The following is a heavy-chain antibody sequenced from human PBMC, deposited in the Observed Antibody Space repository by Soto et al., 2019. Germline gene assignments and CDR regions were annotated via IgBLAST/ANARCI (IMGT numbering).Heavy chain of an antibody. CDR2: MYYSGST. J-gene: IGHJ5*02. CDR3: ARHRALNWFDP. V-gene: IGHV4-59*08. Sequence: SETLSLTCTVSGDSISSSYWSWIRQPPGKGLEWIGYMYYSGSTSYNPSLNSRVTLSVDTSKNQFFLKLSFATAADTAVYYCARHRALNWFDPWGQGTRVTVSS. CDR1: GDSISSSY.